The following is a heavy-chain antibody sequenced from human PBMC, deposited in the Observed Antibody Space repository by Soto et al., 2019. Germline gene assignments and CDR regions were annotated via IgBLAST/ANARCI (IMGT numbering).Heavy chain of an antibody. CDR3: AKQRAGYGSGSDTFYFDF. CDR2: LSGSGGTT. V-gene: IGHV3-23*01. CDR1: GFTFSTYA. J-gene: IGHJ4*02. Sequence: EVQLLVSGGGLVQPGGSLRLSCSTSGFTFSTYAMNWVAKAPGKGLEWVSPLSGSGGTTYYADSVRGRFTISRDNSKNTLFLQMSSLRAEDTALYYCAKQRAGYGSGSDTFYFDFWGQGTLVTVSS. D-gene: IGHD3-10*01.